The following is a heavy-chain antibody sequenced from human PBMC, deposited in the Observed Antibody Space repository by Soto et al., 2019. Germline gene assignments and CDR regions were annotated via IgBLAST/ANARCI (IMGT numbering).Heavy chain of an antibody. V-gene: IGHV3-9*01. CDR2: ISWNSGSI. CDR3: AKDLIPYCSSTSCYGPNLDY. D-gene: IGHD2-2*01. CDR1: GFTFDDYA. J-gene: IGHJ4*02. Sequence: GGSLRLSCAASGFTFDDYAMHWVRQAPGKGLEWVSGISWNSGSIGYADSVKGRFTISRDNAKNSLYLQMNSLRAEDTALYYCAKDLIPYCSSTSCYGPNLDYWGQGTLVTVSS.